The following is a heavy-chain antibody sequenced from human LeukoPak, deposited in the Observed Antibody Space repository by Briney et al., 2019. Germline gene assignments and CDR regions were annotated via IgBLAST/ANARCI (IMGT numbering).Heavy chain of an antibody. J-gene: IGHJ1*01. CDR2: INAGNGNT. CDR1: GYTFTSYG. CDR3: ARVPLYDSSGYYYPH. Sequence: GASLKLSCKTSGYTFTSYGMLWVRQDPGQSPEWMGWINAGNGNTKYSQKFQDRVTITRDTSASTAYMELSSLRSEDTAVYYCARVPLYDSSGYYYPHWGQGTLVTVSS. D-gene: IGHD3-22*01. V-gene: IGHV1-3*01.